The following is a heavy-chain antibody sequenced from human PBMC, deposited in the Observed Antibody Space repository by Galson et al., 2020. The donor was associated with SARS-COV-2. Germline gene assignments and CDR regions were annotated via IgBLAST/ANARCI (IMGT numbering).Heavy chain of an antibody. D-gene: IGHD7-27*01. CDR2: MSGSSDDI. CDR1: GFTFSNFG. J-gene: IGHJ6*02. V-gene: IGHV3-21*01. CDR3: ARVTGEMLNVWKRIPDYYYTMDV. Sequence: GESLKISCTASGFTFSNFGMNWVRQAPGKGLEWVSSISHRKLEWVPPMSGSSDDIFYADSVKGRFTISRDKAKNSVYLQMNSLRVEDTAVYYCARVTGEMLNVWKRIPDYYYTMDVWGQGTTVIVS.